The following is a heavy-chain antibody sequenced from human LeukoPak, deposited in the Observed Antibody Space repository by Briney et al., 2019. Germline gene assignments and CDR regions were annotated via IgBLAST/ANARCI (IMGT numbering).Heavy chain of an antibody. D-gene: IGHD3-9*01. J-gene: IGHJ4*02. CDR2: FAGSDSTK. Sequence: GGSLRLSCAADSLALAAYETDWVRQAPGKGPEWVAYFAGSDSTKYYADSVRGRCKTTRDNAKKSLCIAMGLMRPEYTSLQYCTTPGYHLDSWGQGTLVTVSS. CDR3: TTPGYHLDS. CDR1: SLALAAYE. V-gene: IGHV3-48*03.